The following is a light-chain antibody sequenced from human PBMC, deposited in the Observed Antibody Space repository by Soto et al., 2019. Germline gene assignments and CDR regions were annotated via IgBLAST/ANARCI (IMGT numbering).Light chain of an antibody. J-gene: IGKJ4*01. CDR2: DAS. CDR3: QQYGYLVT. CDR1: QSVSSY. Sequence: EIVLTQSPATLSLSPGERATLSCRASQSVSSYLAWYQQKPGQAPRLLIYDASNRATGIPARFSGSGSGTDFTLTISRLEPEDFAMYYCQQYGYLVTFGGGTKVEIK. V-gene: IGKV3-11*01.